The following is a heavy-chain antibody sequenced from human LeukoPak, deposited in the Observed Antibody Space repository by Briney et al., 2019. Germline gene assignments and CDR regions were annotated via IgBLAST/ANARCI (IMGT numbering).Heavy chain of an antibody. V-gene: IGHV3-21*01. CDR2: ISGSSSFI. J-gene: IGHJ4*02. CDR3: AKDYDYGDYAADY. D-gene: IGHD4-17*01. Sequence: GGSLRLSCVASGFTFSSYSMIWVRQAPGKGLEWVSFISGSSSFIYNADSVKGRFTISRDNSKGTLYLQIYSLRPEDTGVYYSAKDYDYGDYAADYWGQGILVTVSS. CDR1: GFTFSSYS.